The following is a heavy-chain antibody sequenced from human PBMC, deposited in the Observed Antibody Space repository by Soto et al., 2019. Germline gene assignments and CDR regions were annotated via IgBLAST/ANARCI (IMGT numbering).Heavy chain of an antibody. D-gene: IGHD2-2*01. CDR1: GYTFTGYY. CDR2: INPNSGGT. Sequence: GASVKVSCKASGYTFTGYYMHWVRQAPGQGLEWMGWINPNSGGTNYAQKFQGRVTMTRDTSISTAYMELSRLRSDGTAVYYCARGDIVVVPAATTFDYWGQGTLVTVSS. V-gene: IGHV1-2*02. J-gene: IGHJ4*02. CDR3: ARGDIVVVPAATTFDY.